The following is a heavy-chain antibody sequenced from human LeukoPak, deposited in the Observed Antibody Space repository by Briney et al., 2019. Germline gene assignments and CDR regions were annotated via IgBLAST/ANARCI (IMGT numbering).Heavy chain of an antibody. CDR1: GGTFSSYA. CDR3: ARDPRDYYGSGSHFDY. D-gene: IGHD3-10*01. CDR2: IIPILGIA. Sequence: SVKVSCKASGGTFSSYAISWVRQAPGQGLEWMGRIIPILGIANYAQKFQGRVTITADKSTSTAYMELSSLRSEDTAVYYCARDPRDYYGSGSHFDYWGQGTLVTVSS. V-gene: IGHV1-69*04. J-gene: IGHJ4*02.